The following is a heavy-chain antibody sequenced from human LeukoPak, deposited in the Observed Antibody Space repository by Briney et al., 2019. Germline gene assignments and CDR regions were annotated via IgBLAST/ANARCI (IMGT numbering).Heavy chain of an antibody. D-gene: IGHD3-10*01. CDR3: AKDGGVRGPDYYYYMDV. Sequence: GGSLRLSCAASGFTISSYGMHWVRQAPGKGLEWVAFIRYDGSYKNYADSVKGRFTISRDISKSTLYLQMNSLRAADTAVYYCAKDGGVRGPDYYYYMDVWGKGTTVAISS. V-gene: IGHV3-30*02. CDR2: IRYDGSYK. CDR1: GFTISSYG. J-gene: IGHJ6*03.